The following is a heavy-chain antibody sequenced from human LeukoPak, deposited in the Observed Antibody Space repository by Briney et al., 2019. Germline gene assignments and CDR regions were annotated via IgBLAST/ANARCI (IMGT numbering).Heavy chain of an antibody. D-gene: IGHD2-2*02. V-gene: IGHV1-18*01. CDR3: AREMGCCSSTSCYTGFQH. J-gene: IGHJ1*01. Sequence: ASVKVSCKASGYTFTSYSISWVRQAPGQGLEWMGWISAYNANTNYAQKLQGRVTMTTDTSTSTAYMELRSLRSDDTAVYYCAREMGCCSSTSCYTGFQHWGQGTLVTVSS. CDR2: ISAYNANT. CDR1: GYTFTSYS.